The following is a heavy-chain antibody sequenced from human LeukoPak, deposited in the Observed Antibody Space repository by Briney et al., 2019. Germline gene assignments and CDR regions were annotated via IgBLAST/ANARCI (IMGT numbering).Heavy chain of an antibody. CDR2: ISGDGGST. CDR3: AKDIGDGYNGYYYYGMDV. V-gene: IGHV3-43*02. Sequence: GGSLRLSCAASGFTFDDYAMHWVRQAPGKGLDWVSLISGDGGSTYYAESVKGLFTISRDNSKNSLYLQMNSLRTEDTALYYCAKDIGDGYNGYYYYGMDVWGQGTTVTVSS. CDR1: GFTFDDYA. J-gene: IGHJ6*02. D-gene: IGHD5-24*01.